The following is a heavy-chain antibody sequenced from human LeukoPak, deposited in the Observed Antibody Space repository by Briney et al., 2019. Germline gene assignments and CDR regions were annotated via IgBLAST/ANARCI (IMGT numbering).Heavy chain of an antibody. CDR1: GYTFTSYG. J-gene: IGHJ6*02. V-gene: IGHV1-18*01. CDR3: ARGPNLGKASGWFDYYYYYGMDV. Sequence: ASVKVSCKASGYTFTSYGISWVRQAPGQGLEWMGWISAYNGNTNYAQKLQGRVTMTTDTSTSTAYMELRSLRSDDTAVYYCARGPNLGKASGWFDYYYYYGMDVWGQGTTVTVSS. CDR2: ISAYNGNT. D-gene: IGHD6-19*01.